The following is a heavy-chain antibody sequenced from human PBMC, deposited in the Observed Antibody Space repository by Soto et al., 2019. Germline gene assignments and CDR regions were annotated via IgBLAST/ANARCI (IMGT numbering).Heavy chain of an antibody. V-gene: IGHV3-7*01. CDR1: GFGFSNHW. Sequence: VQLVESGGNLVQPGGSLRLSCAASGFGFSNHWMGWVRQAPGKGLEWVANIRQDGGDKRDLDTVKGRFTISRDNAQSSLYLHMNSLRVEHTAVYYCARIECGGNCYYTSWYFDVWGRGTQLTVSS. CDR3: ARIECGGNCYYTSWYFDV. D-gene: IGHD2-21*02. J-gene: IGHJ2*01. CDR2: IRQDGGDK.